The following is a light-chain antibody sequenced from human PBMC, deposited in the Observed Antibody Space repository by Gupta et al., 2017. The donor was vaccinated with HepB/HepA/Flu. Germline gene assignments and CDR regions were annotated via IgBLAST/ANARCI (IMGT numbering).Light chain of an antibody. CDR1: QSVRSY. Sequence: VLPQSPATLSLSPGERVTLSCRASQSVRSYLAWYQQKPGQAPRLLIYEASNRATGIPARFSGSGSGTDFTLTISSLEPEDFAVYYCQQRSNWLTFGGGTKVEIK. CDR2: EAS. J-gene: IGKJ4*01. V-gene: IGKV3-11*01. CDR3: QQRSNWLT.